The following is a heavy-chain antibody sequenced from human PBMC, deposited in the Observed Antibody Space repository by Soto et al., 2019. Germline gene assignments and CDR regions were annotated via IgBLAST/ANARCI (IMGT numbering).Heavy chain of an antibody. CDR2: IYYSGST. Sequence: SETLSLTCTVSGGSISSYYWSWIRQPPGKGLEWIGYIYYSGSTNYNPSLKSRVTLSVDTTKNQFSLKLSSVTAADTAVYYCARSIMITHHWFDPWGQGTLVTVSS. CDR3: ARSIMITHHWFDP. CDR1: GGSISSYY. V-gene: IGHV4-59*08. J-gene: IGHJ5*02. D-gene: IGHD3-16*01.